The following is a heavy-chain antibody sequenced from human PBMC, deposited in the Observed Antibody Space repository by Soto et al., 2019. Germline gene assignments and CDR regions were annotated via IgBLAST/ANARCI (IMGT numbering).Heavy chain of an antibody. CDR3: TRGGDAYTNGH. V-gene: IGHV4-61*01. D-gene: IGHD2-21*01. J-gene: IGHJ4*02. Sequence: QVQLQESGPGLVKPSETLSLTCTVPGGSVNIVTYYWSWIRQPPGKGLEWIGFIHYSGSTNYNPSLQSRVTMSVDTSKNQFSLKLTSVNAADTAVYACTRGGDAYTNGHWGQGTLVTVSS. CDR2: IHYSGST. CDR1: GGSVNIVTYY.